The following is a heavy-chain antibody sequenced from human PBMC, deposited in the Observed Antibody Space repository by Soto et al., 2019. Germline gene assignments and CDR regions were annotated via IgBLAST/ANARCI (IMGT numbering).Heavy chain of an antibody. CDR1: GGTFSSYA. CDR3: ARARGRITMVRGVPVPFDP. CDR2: IIPIFGTA. D-gene: IGHD3-10*01. Sequence: QVQLAQSGAEVKKPGSSVKVSCKASGGTFSSYAISWVRQAPGQGLEWMGGIIPIFGTANYAQKFQGRVTITADESTSTDYMELSSLRSEDTAVYYCARARGRITMVRGVPVPFDPWGQGTLVTVSS. J-gene: IGHJ5*02. V-gene: IGHV1-69*01.